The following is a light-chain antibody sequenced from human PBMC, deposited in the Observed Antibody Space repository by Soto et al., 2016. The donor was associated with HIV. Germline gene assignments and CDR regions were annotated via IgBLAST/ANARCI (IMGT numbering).Light chain of an antibody. J-gene: IGKJ1*01. V-gene: IGKV1-9*01. CDR1: QGISSY. CDR3: QQLNSYSWT. Sequence: DIQLTQSPSFLSASVGDRLTITCRASQGISSYLAWYQQKPGKAPKLLISGASTLQSGVSPRFSGSGSGTEFTLTISSLQPEDFATYYCQQLNSYSWTFGQGTKVEIK. CDR2: GAS.